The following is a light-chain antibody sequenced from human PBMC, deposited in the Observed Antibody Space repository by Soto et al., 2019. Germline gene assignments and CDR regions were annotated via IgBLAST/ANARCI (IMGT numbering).Light chain of an antibody. CDR2: GAS. CDR1: ESVAS. J-gene: IGKJ1*01. Sequence: FFLTQSPGTLSLSPGEGTTLSCRASESVASLAWYQQKPGQAPRLLIYGASTRATGIPDRFSGSGSGTGFTLTISRLEPEDFAVYYCQYYGGSPRTFGRGTKVDIK. CDR3: QYYGGSPRT. V-gene: IGKV3-20*01.